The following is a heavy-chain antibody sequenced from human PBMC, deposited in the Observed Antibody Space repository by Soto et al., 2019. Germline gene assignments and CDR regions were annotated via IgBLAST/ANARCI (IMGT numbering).Heavy chain of an antibody. D-gene: IGHD6-6*01. CDR1: GGTFSSYA. Sequence: SVKVSCKASGGTFSSYAISWVRQAPGQGLEWMGGIIPIFGTANYAQKFQGRVTITADESTSTAYMELSSLRSEDTAVYYCARGIAARPDLNWWFDPWGQGTLVTVSS. CDR2: IIPIFGTA. V-gene: IGHV1-69*13. CDR3: ARGIAARPDLNWWFDP. J-gene: IGHJ5*02.